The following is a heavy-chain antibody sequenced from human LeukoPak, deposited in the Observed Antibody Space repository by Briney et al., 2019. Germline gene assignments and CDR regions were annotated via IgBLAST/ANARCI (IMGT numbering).Heavy chain of an antibody. J-gene: IGHJ3*02. V-gene: IGHV3-11*01. CDR1: GFTFSDYY. Sequence: GGSLRLSCAASGFTFSDYYMSWIRQAPGKGLEWVSYISSSGSTIYYADSVKGRFTISRDNAKNSLYLQMNSLRSEDTAVYYCASPYDSSGYYPDAFDIWGQGTMVTGSS. CDR3: ASPYDSSGYYPDAFDI. CDR2: ISSSGSTI. D-gene: IGHD3-22*01.